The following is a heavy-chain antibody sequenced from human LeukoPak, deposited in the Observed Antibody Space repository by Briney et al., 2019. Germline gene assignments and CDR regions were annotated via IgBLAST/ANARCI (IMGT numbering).Heavy chain of an antibody. CDR1: GFTFSSYE. Sequence: GGSLRLSCAASGFTFSSYEMNWVRQAPGKGLEWVSYISSSGSTIYYADSVKGRFTISRDNAKNSMYLQMNSLRAEDTAVYYCARDRGGSSSWFLFDYWGQGTLVTVSS. CDR3: ARDRGGSSSWFLFDY. J-gene: IGHJ4*02. V-gene: IGHV3-48*03. D-gene: IGHD6-13*01. CDR2: ISSSGSTI.